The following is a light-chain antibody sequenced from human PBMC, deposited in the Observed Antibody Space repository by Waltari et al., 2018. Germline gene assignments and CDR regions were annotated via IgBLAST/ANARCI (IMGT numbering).Light chain of an antibody. CDR1: NSDIGAHNY. Sequence: QSALTQPASVSGSPGQSITISCTGTNSDIGAHNYFSWYQQHPGKAPKVLIYDDTYRPSGISNRFSGSKSGNTASLTISGLQPEDEADYYCSSYTSSNTLDWVFGGGTKLTVL. CDR3: SSYTSSNTLDWV. J-gene: IGLJ3*02. V-gene: IGLV2-14*03. CDR2: DDT.